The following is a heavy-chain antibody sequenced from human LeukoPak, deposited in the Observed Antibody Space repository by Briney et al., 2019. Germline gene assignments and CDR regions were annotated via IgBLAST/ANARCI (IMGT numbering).Heavy chain of an antibody. J-gene: IGHJ4*02. CDR3: AKDQGTMIVVVTLAY. CDR2: ISGSGGST. D-gene: IGHD3-22*01. Sequence: GGSLRLSCAASGFTVSSNYMSWVRQAPGKGLEWVSAISGSGGSTYYADSVKGRFTISRDNSKNTLYLQMNSLRAEDTAVYYCAKDQGTMIVVVTLAYWGQGTLVTVSS. CDR1: GFTVSSNY. V-gene: IGHV3-23*01.